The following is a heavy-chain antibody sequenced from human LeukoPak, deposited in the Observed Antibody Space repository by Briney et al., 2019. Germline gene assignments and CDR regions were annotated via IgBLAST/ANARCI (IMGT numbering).Heavy chain of an antibody. CDR3: ARQVWGLYDSSGFCY. V-gene: IGHV4-39*01. Sequence: SETLSLTCTVSGGSISSSSYYWGWIRQPPGKGLEWIGSTYYSGSTYYNPSLKSRVTISVDTSKNQFSLKLSSVTAADTAVYYCARQVWGLYDSSGFCYWGQGTLVTVSS. CDR2: TYYSGST. J-gene: IGHJ4*02. CDR1: GGSISSSSYY. D-gene: IGHD3-22*01.